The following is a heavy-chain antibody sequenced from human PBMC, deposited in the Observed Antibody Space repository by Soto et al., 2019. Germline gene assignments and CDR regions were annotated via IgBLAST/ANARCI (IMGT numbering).Heavy chain of an antibody. V-gene: IGHV3-73*01. J-gene: IGHJ4*02. CDR2: IRSKANSYAT. D-gene: IGHD2-21*01. CDR3: TRLHMAYPTFDY. Sequence: GGSLRLSCAASGFTFSGSAMHWVRQASGKGLEWVGRIRSKANSYATAYAASVKGRFTISRDDSKNTAYLQMNSLKTEDTAVYYCTRLHMAYPTFDYWGQGTLVTVSS. CDR1: GFTFSGSA.